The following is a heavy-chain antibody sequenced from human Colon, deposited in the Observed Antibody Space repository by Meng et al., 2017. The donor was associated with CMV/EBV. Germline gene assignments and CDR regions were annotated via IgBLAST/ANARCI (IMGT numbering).Heavy chain of an antibody. D-gene: IGHD4-23*01. V-gene: IGHV4-31*03. J-gene: IGHJ4*02. CDR3: ARAYHGNNPFYY. CDR1: GGSISSGSYY. CDR2: VSYSGTT. Sequence: SETLSLTCTVSGGSISSGSYYWTWIRQFPGRGLEWIGRVSYSGTTSYNPSLESRLTISVNTSNNQFSLKLTSVTAADTAVYFCARAYHGNNPFYYWGQGTLVTVSS.